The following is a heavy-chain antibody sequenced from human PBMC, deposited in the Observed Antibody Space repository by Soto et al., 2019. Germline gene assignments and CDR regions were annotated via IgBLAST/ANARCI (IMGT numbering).Heavy chain of an antibody. CDR2: IIVGSGQT. CDR1: GLTFGNSA. D-gene: IGHD2-15*01. J-gene: IGHJ4*03. Sequence: SVKVSCKTSGLTFGNSAEQWLRQTRGQRLEWIGWIIVGSGQTKSAQFLQQRITITRDMSTSTADMELSSLRSDDTAVYYCAAELYSGGRCCSFDIWGQGTLVTVSS. CDR3: AAELYSGGRCCSFDI. V-gene: IGHV1-58*01.